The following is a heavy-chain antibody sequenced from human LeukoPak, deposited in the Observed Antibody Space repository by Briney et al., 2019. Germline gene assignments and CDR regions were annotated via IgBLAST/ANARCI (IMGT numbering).Heavy chain of an antibody. CDR1: GFTFSHYE. CDR2: ISDGGGTTM. V-gene: IGHV3-48*03. D-gene: IGHD5-12*01. CDR3: ARDSARGGYDPYYFDA. J-gene: IGHJ4*02. Sequence: GGSLRLSCAASGFTFSHYEMNWLRQAPGKGLEFVSYISDGGGTTMYYADSVRGRFIISRDSAMQSLYLQMNSLTVEDTAVYYCARDSARGGYDPYYFDAWGQGVLVTVSS.